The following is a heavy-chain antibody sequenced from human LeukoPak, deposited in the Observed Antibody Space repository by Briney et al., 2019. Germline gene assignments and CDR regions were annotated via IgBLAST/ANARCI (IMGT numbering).Heavy chain of an antibody. Sequence: PSETLSLTCAVYGGSFSGYYWSWIRQPAGKGLEWIGRIYTSGSTNYNPSLKSRVTISVDTSKNQFSLKLSSVTAADTAVYYCARELYDFWSGYWHNWFDPWGQGTLVTVSS. D-gene: IGHD3-3*01. CDR2: IYTSGST. V-gene: IGHV4-4*07. CDR1: GGSFSGYY. J-gene: IGHJ5*02. CDR3: ARELYDFWSGYWHNWFDP.